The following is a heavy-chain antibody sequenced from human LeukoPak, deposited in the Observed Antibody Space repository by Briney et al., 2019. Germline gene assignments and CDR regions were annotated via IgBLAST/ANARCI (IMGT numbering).Heavy chain of an antibody. CDR2: ISGGGGVT. D-gene: IGHD5-12*01. Sequence: GGFLRLSCAASGFTFSSYAMSWVRQAPGKGLEWVSSISGGGGVTYYADSVKGRFTISRDNSKNTVYLQMNSLRAEDTAVYYCAKEPRVATIEIFDYWGQGTLVTVSS. J-gene: IGHJ4*02. V-gene: IGHV3-23*01. CDR3: AKEPRVATIEIFDY. CDR1: GFTFSSYA.